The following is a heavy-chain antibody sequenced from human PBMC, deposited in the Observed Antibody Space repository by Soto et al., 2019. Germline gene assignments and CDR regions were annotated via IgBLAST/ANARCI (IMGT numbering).Heavy chain of an antibody. CDR3: AKVSRRFLEWLSTDWYFDL. CDR2: ISGSGGST. D-gene: IGHD3-3*01. CDR1: GFTFSSYA. J-gene: IGHJ2*01. Sequence: EVQLLESGGGLVQPGGSLRLSCAASGFTFSSYAMSWVRQAPGKGLEWVSAISGSGGSTYYADSVKGRFTISRDNSKNTLYLQMNSLRAEDTAVYYCAKVSRRFLEWLSTDWYFDLWGRGTLVTVSS. V-gene: IGHV3-23*01.